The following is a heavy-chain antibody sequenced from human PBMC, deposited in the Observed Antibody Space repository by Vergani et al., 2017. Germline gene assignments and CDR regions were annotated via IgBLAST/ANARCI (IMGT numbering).Heavy chain of an antibody. CDR3: AKEERYFDWSLDY. J-gene: IGHJ4*02. Sequence: VQLVESGGGLVKPGGSLRLSCAASGFTFSSYGMHWVRQAPGKGLEWVAVISYDGSNKYYADSVKGRFTISRDNSKNTLYLQMNSLRAEDTAVYYCAKEERYFDWSLDYWGQGTLVTVSS. CDR2: ISYDGSNK. CDR1: GFTFSSYG. V-gene: IGHV3-30*18. D-gene: IGHD3-9*01.